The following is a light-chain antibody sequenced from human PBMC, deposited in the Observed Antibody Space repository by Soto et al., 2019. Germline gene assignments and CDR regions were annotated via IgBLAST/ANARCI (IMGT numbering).Light chain of an antibody. V-gene: IGKV3-20*01. CDR1: QSVSSSY. J-gene: IGKJ1*01. Sequence: EIVLTQSPGTLSLSPGERATLSCRASQSVSSSYLAWYQQKPGQAPRLLIYGASSRATGIPDWFSGSGSGTDFTLTISRLEPEEFAVSYCQQYGSAFGQWTKVEIK. CDR3: QQYGSA. CDR2: GAS.